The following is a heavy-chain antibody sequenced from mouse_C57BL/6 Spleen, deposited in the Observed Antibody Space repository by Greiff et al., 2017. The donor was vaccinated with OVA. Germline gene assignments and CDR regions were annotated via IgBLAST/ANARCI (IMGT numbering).Heavy chain of an antibody. CDR3: ARALYDGYLDY. D-gene: IGHD2-3*01. Sequence: DVQLVESGGGLVKPGGSLKLSCAASGFTFSSYAMSWVRQTPEKRLEWVATISDGGSYTYYPDNVKGRFTISRDNAKNNLYLQMSHLKSEDTAMYYCARALYDGYLDYWGQGTTLTVSS. J-gene: IGHJ2*01. CDR2: ISDGGSYT. CDR1: GFTFSSYA. V-gene: IGHV5-4*01.